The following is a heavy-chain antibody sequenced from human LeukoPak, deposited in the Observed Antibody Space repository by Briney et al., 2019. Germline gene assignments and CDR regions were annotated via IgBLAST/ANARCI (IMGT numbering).Heavy chain of an antibody. CDR2: ISSSSSYI. Sequence: GGSLRLSCAASGFTFSSYSMNWVRQAPGKGLEWVSSISSSSSYIYYADSVKGRFTISRDNAKNTLYLQMNSLRAEDTAVYYCARVTGPTSTVVRGVIIPAFDYWGQGTLVTVSS. D-gene: IGHD3-10*01. V-gene: IGHV3-21*04. CDR3: ARVTGPTSTVVRGVIIPAFDY. CDR1: GFTFSSYS. J-gene: IGHJ4*02.